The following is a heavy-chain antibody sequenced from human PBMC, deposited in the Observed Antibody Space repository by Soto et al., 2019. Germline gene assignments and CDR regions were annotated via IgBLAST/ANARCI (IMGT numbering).Heavy chain of an antibody. CDR1: GFTFSSYW. CDR3: AKDLSWGQCDY. V-gene: IGHV3-74*03. D-gene: IGHD3-16*01. CDR2: IKTDGTVT. Sequence: EVQLVESGGDLVQPGGSLRLSCAASGFTFSSYWMHWVRQDAGKALLWVSSIKTDGTVTQNADSVKGRFTVSRDNAKHTLYLQMNSLRDEDTAVYYCAKDLSWGQCDYWGQGALVTVSS. J-gene: IGHJ4*02.